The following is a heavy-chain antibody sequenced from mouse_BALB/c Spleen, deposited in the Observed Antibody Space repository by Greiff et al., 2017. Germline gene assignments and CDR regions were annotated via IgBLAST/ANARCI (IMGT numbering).Heavy chain of an antibody. V-gene: IGHV1-69*02. CDR3: ATYYYALDY. CDR1: GYSFTSYW. CDR2: IDPSDSET. D-gene: IGHD1-1*01. Sequence: QVQLQQSGPELVKTGASVKISCKASGYSFTSYWMHWVKQRPGQGLEWIGMIDPSDSETRLNQKFKDKATLTVDKSSSTAYMQLSSPTSEDSAVYYCATYYYALDYWGQGTTLTVSS. J-gene: IGHJ2*01.